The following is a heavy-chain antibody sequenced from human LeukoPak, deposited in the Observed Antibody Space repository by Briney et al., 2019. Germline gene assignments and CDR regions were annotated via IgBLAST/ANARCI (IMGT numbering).Heavy chain of an antibody. D-gene: IGHD6-13*01. J-gene: IGHJ4*02. CDR1: GGSISSSSYY. CDR2: IYYSGST. Sequence: SETLSLTCTVSGGSISSSSYYWGWIRQPPGKGLEWIGNIYYSGSTYYNPSLKSRVTISVDTSKNQFSLKLSSATAADTAVYYCARLQHLVSYYFDYWGQGTLVTVS. V-gene: IGHV4-39*07. CDR3: ARLQHLVSYYFDY.